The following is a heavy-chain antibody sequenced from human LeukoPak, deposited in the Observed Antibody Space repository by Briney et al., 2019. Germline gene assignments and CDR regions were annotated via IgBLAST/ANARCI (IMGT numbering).Heavy chain of an antibody. J-gene: IGHJ4*02. D-gene: IGHD2-15*01. CDR3: ARSLGYCSGGSCYPFDY. Sequence: GGSLSLSCAASGFTFSSYWMTWVRQAPGKGLEWVANINKDGNEKYYVDSVKGRFTISRDNAKNSLYLQMNSLRAEDTAVYYCARSLGYCSGGSCYPFDYWGQGTLVTVSS. V-gene: IGHV3-7*01. CDR2: INKDGNEK. CDR1: GFTFSSYW.